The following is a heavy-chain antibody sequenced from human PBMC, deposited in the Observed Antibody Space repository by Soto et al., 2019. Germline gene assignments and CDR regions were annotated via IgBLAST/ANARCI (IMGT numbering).Heavy chain of an antibody. V-gene: IGHV2-70*11. CDR3: ARSVPDYYYYMDV. Sequence: SGPTLVNPTQTLTLTCTFSGSSLTTSGMCVSWIRQPPGKALEWLARIDWNDDKYYNTSLKTRLTISKDTSKNQVVLTMTTVDPVDTATYYCARSVPDYYYYMDVWGKGNTVTVSS. CDR1: GSSLTTSGMC. CDR2: IDWNDDK. J-gene: IGHJ6*03.